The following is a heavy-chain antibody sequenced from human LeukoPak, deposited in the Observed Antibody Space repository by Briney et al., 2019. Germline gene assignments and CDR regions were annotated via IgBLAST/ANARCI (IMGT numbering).Heavy chain of an antibody. J-gene: IGHJ3*02. D-gene: IGHD2-15*01. CDR2: ISGSTTYT. CDR1: GFTFSSYE. Sequence: KAGGSLRLSCAASGFTFSSYEMNWVRQAPGKGLEWVSYISGSTTYTNYADSARGRFTISRDNSKNSLYLQMNSLRAEDTAVYYCARDREVVAFDIWGQGTMVTVSS. V-gene: IGHV3-21*04. CDR3: ARDREVVAFDI.